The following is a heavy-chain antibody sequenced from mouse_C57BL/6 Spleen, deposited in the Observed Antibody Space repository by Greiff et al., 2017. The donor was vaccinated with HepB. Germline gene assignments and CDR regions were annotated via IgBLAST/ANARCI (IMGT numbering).Heavy chain of an antibody. CDR2: IRSKSSNYAT. D-gene: IGHD2-3*01. Sequence: EVMLVESGGGLVQPKGSLKLSCAASGFTFNTYAMHWVRQAPGKGLEWVARIRSKSSNYATYYADSVKDRFTISRDDSQSMLYLQMNNLKTEDTAMYYCVREGGYYVSYWYFDVWGTGTTVTVSS. CDR3: VREGGYYVSYWYFDV. CDR1: GFTFNTYA. J-gene: IGHJ1*03. V-gene: IGHV10-3*01.